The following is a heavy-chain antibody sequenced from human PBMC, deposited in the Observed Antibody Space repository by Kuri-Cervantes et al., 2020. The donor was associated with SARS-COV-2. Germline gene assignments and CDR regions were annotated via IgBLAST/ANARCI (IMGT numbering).Heavy chain of an antibody. V-gene: IGHV3-48*01. CDR3: ARGLGYCSGGSCYSRPSSDY. Sequence: GGSLRLSCAASGFTFSSYSMNWVRQAPGKGLEWVSYISSSSSTIYYADSVKGRFTISRDNAKNSLYLQMNSLRAEDTAVYYCARGLGYCSGGSCYSRPSSDYWGQGTLVTVSS. CDR1: GFTFSSYS. CDR2: ISSSSSTI. J-gene: IGHJ4*02. D-gene: IGHD2-15*01.